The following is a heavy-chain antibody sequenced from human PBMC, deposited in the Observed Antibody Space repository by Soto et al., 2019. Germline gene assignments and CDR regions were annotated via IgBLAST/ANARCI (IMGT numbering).Heavy chain of an antibody. Sequence: PGGSLRLSCAASGFTFTSYAMSWVRLTPGKGLGWVSAISGSGSNTFYADSVRGRFTISRDNSKNTVFLQMNNLRAEDTAVYFCARDRATFDYWGQGXRVTVYS. CDR2: ISGSGSNT. D-gene: IGHD1-26*01. J-gene: IGHJ4*02. CDR1: GFTFTSYA. V-gene: IGHV3-23*01. CDR3: ARDRATFDY.